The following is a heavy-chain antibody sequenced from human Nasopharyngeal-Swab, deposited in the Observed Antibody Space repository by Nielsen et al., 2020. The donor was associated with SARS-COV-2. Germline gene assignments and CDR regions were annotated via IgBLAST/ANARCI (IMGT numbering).Heavy chain of an antibody. Sequence: SLKISCAASGFTFDDYAMHWVRQAPGKGLEWVAGISWNSASMGYADSLKGRFTISRDNAKNSLFLQMNSLRAEDTALYYCAKDTGIVAVPATWNTFDIWGQGTMVTVSS. CDR1: GFTFDDYA. D-gene: IGHD2-2*01. J-gene: IGHJ3*02. CDR3: AKDTGIVAVPATWNTFDI. CDR2: ISWNSASM. V-gene: IGHV3-9*01.